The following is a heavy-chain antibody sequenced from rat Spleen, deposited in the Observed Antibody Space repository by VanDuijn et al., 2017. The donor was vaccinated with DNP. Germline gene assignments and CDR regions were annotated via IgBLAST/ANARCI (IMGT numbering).Heavy chain of an antibody. D-gene: IGHD4-3*01. CDR2: IAPSGSST. CDR1: GFTFSDYY. Sequence: EVQLVESGGGLVQPGRSLKLSCAASGFTFSDYYMAWIRQVPGKGLEWIASIAPSGSSTHFPDSVEGRFTISRDNAKSTLYLQMNSLRSEDMATYYCIRWNSGHFDYWGQGVMVTVSS. V-gene: IGHV5-22*01. CDR3: IRWNSGHFDY. J-gene: IGHJ2*01.